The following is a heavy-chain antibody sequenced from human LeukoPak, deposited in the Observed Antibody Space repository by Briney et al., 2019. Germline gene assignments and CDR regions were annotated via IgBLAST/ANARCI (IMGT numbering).Heavy chain of an antibody. V-gene: IGHV3-23*01. CDR3: ATYRQVLLPFDS. CDR1: GFTFSTFA. J-gene: IGHJ4*02. D-gene: IGHD2-8*02. Sequence: WGSLTLSCAASGFTFSTFAMIWVRQPPGKGLEWFSNIFPSGGEIHYADYVRGRFTSSRDNSKSNLSLQMNSLRAEDTAIYYCATYRQVLLPFDSWGQGTLVTVSS. CDR2: IFPSGGEI.